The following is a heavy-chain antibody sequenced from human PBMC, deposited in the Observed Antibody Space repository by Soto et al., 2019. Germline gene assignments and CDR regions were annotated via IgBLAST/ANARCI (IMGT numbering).Heavy chain of an antibody. V-gene: IGHV1-18*04. J-gene: IGHJ6*02. Sequence: ASVKVSCKASGYTFTSYGISWVRQAPGQGLEWMGWISAYNGNTNYAQKLQGRVTMTTDTSTSTAYMELRSLRSDATAVYYFGRDQTAGPPTPSSYYGMDAWGQGTTVTVAS. CDR2: ISAYNGNT. CDR1: GYTFTSYG. D-gene: IGHD6-19*01. CDR3: GRDQTAGPPTPSSYYGMDA.